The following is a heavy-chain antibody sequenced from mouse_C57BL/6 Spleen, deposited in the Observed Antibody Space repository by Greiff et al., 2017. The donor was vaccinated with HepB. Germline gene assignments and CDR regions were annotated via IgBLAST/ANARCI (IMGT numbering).Heavy chain of an antibody. V-gene: IGHV5-4*01. CDR3: ARELSMVTTAWFAD. CDR2: ISDGGSYT. CDR1: GFTFSSYA. D-gene: IGHD2-2*01. Sequence: EVQRVESGGGLVKPGGSLKLSCAASGFTFSSYAMSWVRQTPEKRLEWVATISDGGSYTYYPDNVKGRFTISRDNAKNNLYLQMSHLKSEDTAMYYCARELSMVTTAWFADWGQGTLVTAAA. J-gene: IGHJ3*01.